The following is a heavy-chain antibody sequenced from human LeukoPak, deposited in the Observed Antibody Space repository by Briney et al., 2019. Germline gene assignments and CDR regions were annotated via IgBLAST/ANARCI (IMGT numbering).Heavy chain of an antibody. CDR1: GYTFTSYD. D-gene: IGHD4-17*01. Sequence: ASVKVSCKSSGYTFTSYDINWVRQATGQGLEWMGWMNPNSGNTGYAQKFQGRVTMTRNTSISTAYMELSSLRSEDTAVHYCARGHNDYGDYRLDWGQGTLVTVSS. V-gene: IGHV1-8*01. J-gene: IGHJ4*02. CDR2: MNPNSGNT. CDR3: ARGHNDYGDYRLD.